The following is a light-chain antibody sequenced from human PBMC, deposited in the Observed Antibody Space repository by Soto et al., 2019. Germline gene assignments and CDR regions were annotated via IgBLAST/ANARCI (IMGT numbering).Light chain of an antibody. CDR3: QQYGSSPQT. Sequence: EIVLSHSLATLSLYTGERATLSCRASQSVSSYLAWYQQKPGQAPRLLIYDASHRATGISARFSGSGSGTDFTLTISRLEPEDFAVYYCQQYGSSPQTFGQGTKVAIK. CDR1: QSVSSY. V-gene: IGKV3-20*01. J-gene: IGKJ1*01. CDR2: DAS.